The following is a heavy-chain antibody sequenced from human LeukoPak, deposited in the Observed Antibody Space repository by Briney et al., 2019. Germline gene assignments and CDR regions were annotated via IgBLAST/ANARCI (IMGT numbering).Heavy chain of an antibody. CDR1: GYTFSNYG. J-gene: IGHJ4*02. V-gene: IGHV1-18*01. D-gene: IGHD6-13*01. CDR3: ARGGAAAGFYF. Sequence: ASVKVPCKASGYTFSNYGISWVRQAPGQGLEWMGWIGAYKGNTNYAQNLQGRVTMTTDTSTSTAYMELRSLRSDDTAVYYCARGGAAAGFYFWGQGTLVTVSS. CDR2: IGAYKGNT.